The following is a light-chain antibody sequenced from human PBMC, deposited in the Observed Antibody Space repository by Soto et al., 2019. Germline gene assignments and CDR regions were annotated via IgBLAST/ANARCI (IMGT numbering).Light chain of an antibody. V-gene: IGKV3-20*01. Sequence: EVVLTQSAGNLSLSPGERATLSFRASQTVSTSYLAWYQQKPGQAPRLLIYAASSRATGIPERFSGSGSGTDFTLTITRLEPEDSAVYYCQQYGSSVWTFGQGTKVEIK. CDR1: QTVSTSY. CDR3: QQYGSSVWT. CDR2: AAS. J-gene: IGKJ1*01.